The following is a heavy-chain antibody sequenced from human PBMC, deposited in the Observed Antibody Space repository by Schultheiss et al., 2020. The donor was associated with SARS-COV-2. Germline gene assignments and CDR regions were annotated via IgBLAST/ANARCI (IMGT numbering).Heavy chain of an antibody. CDR1: GFTFSSYW. V-gene: IGHV3-64D*06. CDR3: VKLPPKMATIPYADY. Sequence: GGSLRLSCAASGFTFSSYWMSWVRQAPGKGLEYVSAISSNGGSTYYADSVKGRFTISRDNSKNTLYLQMSSLRAEDTAVYYCVKLPPKMATIPYADYWGQGTLVTVSS. D-gene: IGHD5-24*01. J-gene: IGHJ4*02. CDR2: ISSNGGST.